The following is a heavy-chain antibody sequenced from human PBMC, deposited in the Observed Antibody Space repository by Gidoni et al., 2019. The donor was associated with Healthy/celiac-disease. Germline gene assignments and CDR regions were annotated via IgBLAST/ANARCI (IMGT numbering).Heavy chain of an antibody. CDR2: IYYSGST. V-gene: IGHV4-59*01. CDR3: ARAVSGSTGWFDP. D-gene: IGHD1-26*01. Sequence: QVQLQESGPGLVQPSETLSLTCTVPGGSISSYYGSWIRQPPGKGLEWIGYIYYSGSTNYNPSLKSRVTISVDTSKNQFSLKLSSVTAADTAVYYCARAVSGSTGWFDPWGQGTLVTVSS. J-gene: IGHJ5*02. CDR1: GGSISSYY.